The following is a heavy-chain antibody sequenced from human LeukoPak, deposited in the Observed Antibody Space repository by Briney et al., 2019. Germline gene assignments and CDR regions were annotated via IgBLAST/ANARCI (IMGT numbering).Heavy chain of an antibody. D-gene: IGHD1-26*01. CDR2: IYYSGST. Sequence: SETLSLTCTVSGGSISSYYWSWIRQPPGKGLEWIGYIYYSGSTIYNPSLKSRVTISVDTSKNQFSLKLSSVTAADTAVYYCARHGLGARLSAWGQGTLVTVSS. J-gene: IGHJ5*02. V-gene: IGHV4-59*08. CDR3: ARHGLGARLSA. CDR1: GGSISSYY.